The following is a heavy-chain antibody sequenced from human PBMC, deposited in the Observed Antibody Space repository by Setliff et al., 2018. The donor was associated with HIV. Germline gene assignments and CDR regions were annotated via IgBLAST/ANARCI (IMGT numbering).Heavy chain of an antibody. V-gene: IGHV4-30-4*02. CDR3: ARHRDGGTYPLDY. CDR1: YATLSTADYY. J-gene: IGHJ4*02. Sequence: SETLSLTCTASYATLSTADYYWTWIRQPPGKGLAWIGFVSYTGTTRYSPSLRRRISISIHASKNKFSLQLTSVTAADTAVYYCARHRDGGTYPLDYWGQGTLVTVSS. D-gene: IGHD1-26*01. CDR2: VSYTGTT.